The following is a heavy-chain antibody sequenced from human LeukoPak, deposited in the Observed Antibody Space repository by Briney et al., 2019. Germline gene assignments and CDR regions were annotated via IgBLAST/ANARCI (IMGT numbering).Heavy chain of an antibody. D-gene: IGHD1-26*01. CDR3: ARTVPTADY. Sequence: GGSLRLSCAASGFTFSSYSMNWVRQAPGKGLELVSSISSSSSYIYYADSVKGRFTISRDNAKTFLYLQMNSLRAEETAVYYCARTVPTADYWGQGTLVTVSS. CDR1: GFTFSSYS. CDR2: ISSSSSYI. J-gene: IGHJ4*02. V-gene: IGHV3-21*01.